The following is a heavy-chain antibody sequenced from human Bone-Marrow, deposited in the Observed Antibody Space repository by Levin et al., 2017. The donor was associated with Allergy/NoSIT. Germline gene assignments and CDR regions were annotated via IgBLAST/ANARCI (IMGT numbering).Heavy chain of an antibody. D-gene: IGHD2-15*01. CDR3: ITTYCSGGNCYAVAYGY. J-gene: IGHJ4*02. CDR1: GFTFYNAW. CDR2: IKSTTDGGTA. V-gene: IGHV3-15*01. Sequence: GGSLRLSCAASGFTFYNAWMTWVRQAPGKGLEWVSHIKSTTDGGTAVYAAPVKGRFAISRDDSQNTVYLQMNSLKIEDTAVYYCITTYCSGGNCYAVAYGYWGQGTQVTVSS.